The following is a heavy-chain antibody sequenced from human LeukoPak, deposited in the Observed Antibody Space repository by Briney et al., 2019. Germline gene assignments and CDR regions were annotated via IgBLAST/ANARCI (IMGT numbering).Heavy chain of an antibody. D-gene: IGHD6-6*01. J-gene: IGHJ6*03. Sequence: SETLSLTCTVSGGSISSYYWSWIRQPPGKGLEWIGYIYYSGSTNYNPSLKSRVTISVDTSKNQFSLKLSSVTAADTAVYYCARDRSSSWGYYYYYMDVWGKGTTVTVSS. V-gene: IGHV4-59*01. CDR2: IYYSGST. CDR3: ARDRSSSWGYYYYYMDV. CDR1: GGSISSYY.